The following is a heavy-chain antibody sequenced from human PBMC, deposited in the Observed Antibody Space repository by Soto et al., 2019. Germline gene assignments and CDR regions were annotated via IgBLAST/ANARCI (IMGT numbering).Heavy chain of an antibody. V-gene: IGHV1-2*04. CDR2: INPNSGGT. CDR3: ARGSRELLGPYYLDY. J-gene: IGHJ4*02. CDR1: GYTFPCYY. Sequence: ASVKVSFTASGYTFPCYYMHLGRQAPGQGLEWMGWINPNSGGTNYAQKFQGWVTMTRDTSISTAYMELSRLRSDDTAVYYCARGSRELLGPYYLDYRGQGTLVTVSS. D-gene: IGHD1-26*01.